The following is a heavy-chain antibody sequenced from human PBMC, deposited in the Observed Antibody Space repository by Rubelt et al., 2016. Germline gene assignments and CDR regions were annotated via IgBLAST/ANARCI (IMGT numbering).Heavy chain of an antibody. CDR1: GFTFSNYD. CDR2: ISDNGVII. D-gene: IGHD2-2*01. V-gene: IGHV3-23*01. CDR3: AKAASCSSTSCQYFDY. J-gene: IGHJ4*02. Sequence: EVQLLESGGGLVQPGGSLRLSCAASGFTFSNYDMNWVRQAPGKGLECVSTISDNGVIIYYADSVKGRFTISRDNSKNTLYLQMNSLRAEDTAVYYCAKAASCSSTSCQYFDYWGQGTLVTVSS.